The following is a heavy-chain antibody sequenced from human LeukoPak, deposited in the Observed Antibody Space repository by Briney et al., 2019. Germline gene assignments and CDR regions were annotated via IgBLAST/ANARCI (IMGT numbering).Heavy chain of an antibody. CDR2: LYSGGNT. J-gene: IGHJ5*02. Sequence: GGSLRLSCAASGFTVSSNYMSWVRQAPGKGLEWVSILYSGGNTCYADSVKGRFTISRDNSKNTLYLQMNSLRTEDTAVYYCARGGIAVRPNWFDPWGQGTLVTVSS. V-gene: IGHV3-66*01. CDR3: ARGGIAVRPNWFDP. CDR1: GFTVSSNY. D-gene: IGHD6-6*01.